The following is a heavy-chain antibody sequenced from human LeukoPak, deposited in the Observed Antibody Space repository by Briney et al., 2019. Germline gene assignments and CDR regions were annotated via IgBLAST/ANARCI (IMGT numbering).Heavy chain of an antibody. V-gene: IGHV4-39*07. CDR3: AREYYGSSGYYNDY. D-gene: IGHD3-22*01. Sequence: PSETLSLTCTVSDGSISGSSYFWGWIRQPPGKGLEWIGSIYYSGSTYYNPSLKSRVTISVDTSKNQFSLKLTSVTAADTAVYYCAREYYGSSGYYNDYWGQGALVTVSS. CDR1: DGSISGSSYF. J-gene: IGHJ4*02. CDR2: IYYSGST.